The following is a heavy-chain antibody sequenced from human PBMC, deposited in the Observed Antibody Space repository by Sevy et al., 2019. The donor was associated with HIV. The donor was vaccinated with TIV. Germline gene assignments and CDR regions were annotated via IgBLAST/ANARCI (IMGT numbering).Heavy chain of an antibody. CDR1: GDSISGYY. Sequence: ETLSLTCTVSGDSISGYYWSWIRQPPGKGLQWIGYIYYNGRTNYNPSLKRRVTISEDTSKNQFSLRLTSVTAADTAVYYCARAWSGYYYAMDVWGQGTTVTVSS. CDR2: IYYNGRT. CDR3: ARAWSGYYYAMDV. J-gene: IGHJ6*02. D-gene: IGHD3-3*01. V-gene: IGHV4-59*01.